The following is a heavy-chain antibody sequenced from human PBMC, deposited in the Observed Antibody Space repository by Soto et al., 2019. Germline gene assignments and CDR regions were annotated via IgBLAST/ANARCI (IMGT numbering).Heavy chain of an antibody. D-gene: IGHD2-15*01. CDR3: AKGGVVVVAAGGMDV. Sequence: EVQLLESGGGLVQPGGSLRLSCAASGFTFSSYAMSWVRQAPGKGLEWVSAISGSGGSTYYADSVKGRFNISRDNSKNTLYLQMNSLRAEDTAVYYCAKGGVVVVAAGGMDVWGQGTTVTVSS. J-gene: IGHJ6*02. CDR2: ISGSGGST. CDR1: GFTFSSYA. V-gene: IGHV3-23*01.